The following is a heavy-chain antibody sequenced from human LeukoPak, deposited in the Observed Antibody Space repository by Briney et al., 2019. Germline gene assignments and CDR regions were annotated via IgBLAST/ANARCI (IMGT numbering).Heavy chain of an antibody. CDR2: IWYDGSNK. CDR3: AREGPRGNSQFDY. Sequence: RGSLRLSCAASGFTFSSYGMHWVRQAPGKGLEWVALIWYDGSNKYYADSVKGRFTISRDNSKNTLYLQMNSLRAEDTAVYYCAREGPRGNSQFDYWGQGTLVTVSS. J-gene: IGHJ4*02. V-gene: IGHV3-33*01. D-gene: IGHD2/OR15-2a*01. CDR1: GFTFSSYG.